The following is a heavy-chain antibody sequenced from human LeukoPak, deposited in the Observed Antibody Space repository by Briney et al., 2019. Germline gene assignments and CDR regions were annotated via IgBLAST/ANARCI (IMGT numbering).Heavy chain of an antibody. CDR2: INPNSGGT. J-gene: IGHJ6*03. V-gene: IGHV1-2*02. D-gene: IGHD6-13*01. Sequence: GASVKVSCKASGYTFTGYYMHWVRQAPGQGLEWMGWINPNSGGTNYAQKFQGRVTMTRDTSISTAYMELSRLRSDDTAVYYCATDRGYSSQLTRPDYYMDVWGKGTTVTVSS. CDR1: GYTFTGYY. CDR3: ATDRGYSSQLTRPDYYMDV.